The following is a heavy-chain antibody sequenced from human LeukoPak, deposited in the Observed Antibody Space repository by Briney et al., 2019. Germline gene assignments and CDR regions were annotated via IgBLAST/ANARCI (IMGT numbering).Heavy chain of an antibody. V-gene: IGHV3-48*03. J-gene: IGHJ1*01. CDR2: ISSSGSTI. CDR1: GFTFSSYE. D-gene: IGHD3-10*01. Sequence: GGSLRLSCAASGFTFSSYEMNWVRRAPGKGLEWVSYISSSGSTIYYADSVKGRFTISRDNAKNSLCLQMNSLRAEDTAVYYCARYNVYYGSGSYPEYFQHWGQGTLVTVSS. CDR3: ARYNVYYGSGSYPEYFQH.